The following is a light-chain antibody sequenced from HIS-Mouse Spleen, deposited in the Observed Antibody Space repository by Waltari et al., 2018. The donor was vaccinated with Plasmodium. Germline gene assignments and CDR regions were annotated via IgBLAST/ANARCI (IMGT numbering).Light chain of an antibody. V-gene: IGKV3-15*01. Sequence: EIVMTQSPATLPVSPGDRATLSCRASQSVSSNLAWYQQKPGQAPRLLIYAASTRATGIPARFSGSGSGTEFTLTISSLQSEDFAVYYCQQYNNWSFTFGPGTKVDIK. J-gene: IGKJ3*01. CDR3: QQYNNWSFT. CDR2: AAS. CDR1: QSVSSN.